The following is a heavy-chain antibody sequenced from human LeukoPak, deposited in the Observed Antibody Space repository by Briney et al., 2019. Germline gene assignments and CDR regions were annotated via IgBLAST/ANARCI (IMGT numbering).Heavy chain of an antibody. V-gene: IGHV3-48*03. CDR1: GFTFSSYE. D-gene: IGHD5-18*01. Sequence: GGSLRLSCAASGFTFSSYEMNWVRQAPGKGLEWVSYISSSGSTIYYADSVKGRFTISRDNAKNTLYLQMNSLRAEDTAVYYCVRGGGYSYGPGDHWGQGTLVTVSS. CDR3: VRGGGYSYGPGDH. CDR2: ISSSGSTI. J-gene: IGHJ4*02.